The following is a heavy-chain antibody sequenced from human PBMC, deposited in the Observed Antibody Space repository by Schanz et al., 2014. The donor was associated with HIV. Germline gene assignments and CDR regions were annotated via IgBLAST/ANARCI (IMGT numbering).Heavy chain of an antibody. CDR1: GGTFSSFG. V-gene: IGHV1-69*17. CDR2: INPIYGIA. CDR3: ARGARYGMDV. Sequence: QVRLVQSGAEVKKPGSSVKVSCKASGGTFSSFGISWVRQARGQGLEWMGGINPIYGIANYAQKFQGRVTITADKSTSTAYMELSSLRSDDTAVYYCARGARYGMDVWGQGTTVIVSS. J-gene: IGHJ6*02.